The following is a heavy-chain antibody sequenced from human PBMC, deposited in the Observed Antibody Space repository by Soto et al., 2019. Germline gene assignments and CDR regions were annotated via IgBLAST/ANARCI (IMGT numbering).Heavy chain of an antibody. CDR3: ARNLFYGDYRWFDP. V-gene: IGHV1-69*13. CDR1: GGTFSSYA. Sequence: SVKVSCKASGGTFSSYAISWVRQAPGQGLEWMGWIIPIFGTANYAQKFQGRVTITADASTSTAYMELSSLRSEDTAVYYCARNLFYGDYRWFDPWGQGTLVTVSS. J-gene: IGHJ5*02. D-gene: IGHD4-17*01. CDR2: IIPIFGTA.